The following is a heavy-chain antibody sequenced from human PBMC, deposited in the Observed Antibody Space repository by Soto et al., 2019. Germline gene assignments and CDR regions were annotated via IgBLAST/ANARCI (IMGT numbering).Heavy chain of an antibody. D-gene: IGHD3-10*01. CDR2: IWFDGSNK. CDR1: GFSFSRYG. CDR3: TRANYGSGSNYYYGLDV. J-gene: IGHJ6*02. V-gene: IGHV3-33*01. Sequence: GGSLRLSCAASGFSFSRYGMHWVRQAPGKGLEWVAVIWFDGSNKYYADSVKGRFTISRDNPKNTLYLQMNSLRAEDTAEYYCTRANYGSGSNYYYGLDVWGQGTTVTVSS.